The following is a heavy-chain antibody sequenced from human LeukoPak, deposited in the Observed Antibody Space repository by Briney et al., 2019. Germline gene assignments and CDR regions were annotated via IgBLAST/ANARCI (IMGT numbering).Heavy chain of an antibody. CDR2: IYYSGST. Sequence: SETLSLTCTVSGGSISSGGYYWSWIRQHPGKGLEWIGYIYYSGSTYYNPSLKSRVTISVDTSKNQFSLQLNSVTPEDTAVYYCARESRMGPTDYYYGMDVWGQGTTVTVSS. J-gene: IGHJ6*02. CDR1: GGSISSGGYY. V-gene: IGHV4-31*03. D-gene: IGHD2-21*02. CDR3: ARESRMGPTDYYYGMDV.